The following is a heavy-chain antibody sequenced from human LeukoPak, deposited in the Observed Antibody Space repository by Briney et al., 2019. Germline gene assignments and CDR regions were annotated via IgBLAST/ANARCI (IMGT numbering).Heavy chain of an antibody. V-gene: IGHV1-18*01. J-gene: IGHJ4*02. Sequence: PWASVKVSCKASGYTFTSYGISWVRQAPGQGLEWMGWISAYNGNTNYAQKLQGRVTMTTGTSTSTAYMELRSLRSDDTAVYYCARAHSWSSGYYCDYWGQGTLVTVSS. CDR2: ISAYNGNT. CDR3: ARAHSWSSGYYCDY. CDR1: GYTFTSYG. D-gene: IGHD3-22*01.